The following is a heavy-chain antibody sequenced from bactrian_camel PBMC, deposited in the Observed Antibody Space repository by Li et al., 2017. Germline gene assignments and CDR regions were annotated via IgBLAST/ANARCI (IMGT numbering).Heavy chain of an antibody. CDR1: TPVAC. J-gene: IGHJ4*01. CDR2: IDRDGRS. V-gene: IGHV3S53*01. Sequence: HVQLVEYGGGSVQAGGSLTLSCSASTPVACMGWFRQAPGKEREGVAAIDRDGRSTYADSVKGRFTVSTDNTRNRMYLQMDSLIPDDTATYHCAARTKFTELVCSIDEGTQVTVS. D-gene: IGHD7*01.